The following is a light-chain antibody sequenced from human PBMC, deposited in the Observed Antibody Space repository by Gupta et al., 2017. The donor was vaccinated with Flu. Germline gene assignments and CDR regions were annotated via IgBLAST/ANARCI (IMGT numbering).Light chain of an antibody. CDR1: QSDGSDY. J-gene: IGKJ1*01. Sequence: TVTFCRSVIQSDGSDYLDWYQQKPGQCPRLLIYFASHRATGIPDRFRGFGSGTDFTLRISRVEAEDFAVYYCKQYVMSSQTFGQGTKVEVK. CDR2: FAS. V-gene: IGKV3-20*01. CDR3: KQYVMSSQT.